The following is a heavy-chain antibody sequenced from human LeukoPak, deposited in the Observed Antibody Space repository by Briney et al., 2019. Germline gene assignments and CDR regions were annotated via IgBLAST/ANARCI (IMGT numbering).Heavy chain of an antibody. J-gene: IGHJ6*02. Sequence: GGSLRLSCAASGFTFSSYAMSWVRQAPGKGLEWVSSISSSAGSTYYADSVKGRFTISRDNSKNTLYLQMNSLRAGDTAVYYCARGPRPYYYYGMDVWGQGTTVTVSS. CDR1: GFTFSSYA. CDR3: ARGPRPYYYYGMDV. CDR2: ISSSAGST. V-gene: IGHV3-23*01.